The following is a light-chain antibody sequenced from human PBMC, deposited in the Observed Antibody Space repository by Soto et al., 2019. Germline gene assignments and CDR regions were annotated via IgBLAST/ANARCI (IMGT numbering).Light chain of an antibody. Sequence: QSVLTQPASVSGSPGQSITISCTGTSSDVGSYNLVSWHQQHPGKAPKVIIYEGGKRPSGVSNRFSGSKSGITASLTISGLQAEDEADYYCCSYAGYSTSAVFGGGTKLTVL. CDR1: SSDVGSYNL. CDR2: EGG. J-gene: IGLJ2*01. CDR3: CSYAGYSTSAV. V-gene: IGLV2-23*01.